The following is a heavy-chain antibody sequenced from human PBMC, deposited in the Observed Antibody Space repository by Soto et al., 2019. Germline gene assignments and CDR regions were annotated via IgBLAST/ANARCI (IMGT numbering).Heavy chain of an antibody. CDR2: IYYSGST. Sequence: PSETLSLTCAVYGGSFSDYYWRWIRQPPGKGLEWIGYIYYSGSTYYNPSLKSRVTISVDTSKNQFSLKLSSVTAADTAVYYCAREVVVIAIPGPFDYWGQGTLVTVSS. D-gene: IGHD2-21*01. J-gene: IGHJ4*02. CDR1: GGSFSDYY. CDR3: AREVVVIAIPGPFDY. V-gene: IGHV4-34*09.